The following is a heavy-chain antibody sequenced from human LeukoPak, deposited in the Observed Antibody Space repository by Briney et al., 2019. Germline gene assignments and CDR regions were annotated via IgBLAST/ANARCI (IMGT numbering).Heavy chain of an antibody. CDR3: AREGVSSNWDNWYFDL. D-gene: IGHD6-13*01. V-gene: IGHV3-11*04. CDR1: GFTFSDYY. J-gene: IGHJ2*01. CDR2: VSSGSSTI. Sequence: PGGSLRLSCAASGFTFSDYYMSWIRQAPGKALEWVSYVSSGSSTIYYADSVKGRFTISRDSAKNSLYLQMNSLTAGDTAVYYCAREGVSSNWDNWYFDLWGRGTLVTVSS.